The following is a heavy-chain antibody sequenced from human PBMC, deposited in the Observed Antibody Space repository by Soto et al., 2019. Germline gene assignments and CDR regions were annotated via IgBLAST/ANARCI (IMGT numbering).Heavy chain of an antibody. D-gene: IGHD3-10*01. CDR3: AVPLLLWFGELLSSAFDI. V-gene: IGHV3-11*01. Sequence: PGGSLRLSCAASGFTFSDYYMSWIRQAPGKGLEWVSYISSSGSTIYYADSVKGRFTISRDNAKNSLYLQMNSLRAEDTAVYYCAVPLLLWFGELLSSAFDIWGQGTMVTVSS. CDR2: ISSSGSTI. CDR1: GFTFSDYY. J-gene: IGHJ3*02.